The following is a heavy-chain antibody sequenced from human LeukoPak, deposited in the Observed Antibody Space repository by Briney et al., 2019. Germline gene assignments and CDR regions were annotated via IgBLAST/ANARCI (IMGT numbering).Heavy chain of an antibody. D-gene: IGHD5-24*01. CDR1: GFTFGTYA. J-gene: IGHJ4*02. CDR3: AKEMAATNAFDY. Sequence: GGSLRLSCAASGFTFGTYAMTWVRQAPGKGLEWVSGISGSGGSTYYADSVKGRFTISRDNSKNTLYLHMNSLRAEDTAVYYCAKEMAATNAFDYWGQGTLVTVSS. CDR2: ISGSGGST. V-gene: IGHV3-23*01.